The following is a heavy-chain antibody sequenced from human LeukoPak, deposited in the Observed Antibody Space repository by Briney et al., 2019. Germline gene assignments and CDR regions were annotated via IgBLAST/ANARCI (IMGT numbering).Heavy chain of an antibody. D-gene: IGHD2-2*01. V-gene: IGHV1-69*04. CDR2: IIPILGIA. Sequence: SVKVSCKASGGTFSSYAISWVRQAPGQGLEWMGRIIPILGIANYAQKFQGRVTITADKSTSTAYMELSSLRSEDTAVYYCARVRGDIVVVPAAIWGQGTLVTVSS. J-gene: IGHJ4*02. CDR3: ARVRGDIVVVPAAI. CDR1: GGTFSSYA.